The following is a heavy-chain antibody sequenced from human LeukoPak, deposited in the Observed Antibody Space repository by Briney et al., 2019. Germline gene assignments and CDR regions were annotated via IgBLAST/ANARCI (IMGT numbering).Heavy chain of an antibody. J-gene: IGHJ4*02. V-gene: IGHV3-23*01. CDR3: ARTHINAWCFDS. CDR2: ITFNGDNT. D-gene: IGHD6-19*01. CDR1: GGSFSGYY. Sequence: ETLSLTCAVYGGSFSGYYWSWVRQAPGKGLEWVSIITFNGDNTYYASVKGRFTISRDNSENTLYLQMSSLRVEDTAVYYCARTHINAWCFDSWGQGTLVTVSS.